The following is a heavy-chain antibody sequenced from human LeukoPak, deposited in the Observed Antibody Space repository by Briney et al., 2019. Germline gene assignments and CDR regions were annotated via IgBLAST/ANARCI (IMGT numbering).Heavy chain of an antibody. CDR1: GFTFSNYG. CDR3: AKDLRELLVGGLSP. CDR2: IRYDGSNK. J-gene: IGHJ5*02. V-gene: IGHV3-30*02. D-gene: IGHD1-26*01. Sequence: GGSLRLSCAASGFTFSNYGMHWVRQAAGKGLEWVAFIRYDGSNKYYADSVKGRFTISRDNSKNTLYMQMNSLRAEDTAVYYCAKDLRELLVGGLSPWGQGTLVTVSS.